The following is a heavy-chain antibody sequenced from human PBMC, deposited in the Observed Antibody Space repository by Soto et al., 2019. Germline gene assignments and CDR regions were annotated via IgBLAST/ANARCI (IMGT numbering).Heavy chain of an antibody. J-gene: IGHJ4*02. CDR3: ARASGGYSSSSHFDY. D-gene: IGHD5-12*01. Sequence: SETLSLTCTVSGGSSRSYYWSWIRQPPGKGLEWIGYIYYSGSTNYNPSLKSRVTISVDTSKNQFSLKLSSVTAADTAVYYCARASGGYSSSSHFDYWGQGTLVTVSS. CDR2: IYYSGST. V-gene: IGHV4-59*01. CDR1: GGSSRSYY.